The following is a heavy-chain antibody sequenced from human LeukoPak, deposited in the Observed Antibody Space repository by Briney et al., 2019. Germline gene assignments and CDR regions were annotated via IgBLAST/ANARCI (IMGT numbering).Heavy chain of an antibody. CDR3: ARESSDYGSGSLSGAFDI. J-gene: IGHJ3*02. Sequence: SETLSLTCTVSGGSISSGSYYWSWIRQPAGKGLEWIGRIYTSGSTNYNPSLKSRVTISVDTSKNQFSLKLSSVTAADTAVYYCARESSDYGSGSLSGAFDIWGQGTMVTVSS. CDR2: IYTSGST. V-gene: IGHV4-61*02. D-gene: IGHD3-10*01. CDR1: GGSISSGSYY.